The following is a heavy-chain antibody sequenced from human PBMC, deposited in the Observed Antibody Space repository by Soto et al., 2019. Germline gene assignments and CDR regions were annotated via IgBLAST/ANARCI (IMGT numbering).Heavy chain of an antibody. Sequence: EVQLLESGGGLVQPEKSLRLYCAASGFTFSSYVMTWVRQAPGKGLVWVSAISGSGDNTYYADTVKGRFTISRDNSKNKLHVRVISASAEATAVYYCAEILGDNSGRGWGGLDYWGQGALVTVSS. CDR3: AEILGDNSGRGWGGLDY. J-gene: IGHJ4*02. D-gene: IGHD6-25*01. V-gene: IGHV3-23*01. CDR1: GFTFSSYV. CDR2: ISGSGDNT.